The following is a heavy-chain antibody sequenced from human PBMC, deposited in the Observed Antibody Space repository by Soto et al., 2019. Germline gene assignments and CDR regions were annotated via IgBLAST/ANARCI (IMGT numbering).Heavy chain of an antibody. CDR1: GGSFSGYY. D-gene: IGHD3-22*01. V-gene: IGHV4-34*01. CDR3: ARADGLTSYYYCYGMDV. CDR2: INHSGST. Sequence: SETLSLTCAVYGGSFSGYYWSWIRQPPGKGLEWIGEINHSGSTNYNPSLKSRVTISVDTSKNQFSLKLSSVTAADTAVYYCARADGLTSYYYCYGMDVWGKGTTVTV. J-gene: IGHJ6*04.